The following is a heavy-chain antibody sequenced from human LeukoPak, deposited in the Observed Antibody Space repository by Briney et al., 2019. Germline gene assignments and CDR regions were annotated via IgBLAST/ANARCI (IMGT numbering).Heavy chain of an antibody. CDR2: ISSGSSYT. V-gene: IGHV3-11*06. J-gene: IGHJ4*02. CDR1: GFTFSDYY. D-gene: IGHD5-12*01. Sequence: PGGSLRLSCAASGFTFSDYYMSWIRQAPGKGLEWLSYISSGSSYTNYADSVKGRFTISRDNAKNSLCLQMNSLRAEDTAVYYCARDLRGYSGSNFDYWGQGTLVTVSS. CDR3: ARDLRGYSGSNFDY.